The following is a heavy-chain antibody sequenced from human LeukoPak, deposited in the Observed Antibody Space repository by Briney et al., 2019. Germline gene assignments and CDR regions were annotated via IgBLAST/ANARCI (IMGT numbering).Heavy chain of an antibody. D-gene: IGHD3-22*01. V-gene: IGHV5-51*01. J-gene: IGHJ3*02. CDR3: ARQGNYYDSSGYYSFDI. CDR1: GYSFTSYW. CDR2: IYPGDSDT. Sequence: GESLQISCKGSGYSFTSYWIGWVRQLPGKGLEWMGIIYPGDSDTRYSPSFQGQVTISADKSISTAYLQWSSLKASDTAMYYCARQGNYYDSSGYYSFDIWGQGTMVTVSS.